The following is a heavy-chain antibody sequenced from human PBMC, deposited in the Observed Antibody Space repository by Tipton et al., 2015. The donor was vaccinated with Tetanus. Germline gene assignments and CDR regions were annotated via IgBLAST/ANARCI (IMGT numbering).Heavy chain of an antibody. V-gene: IGHV4-31*03. J-gene: IGHJ4*02. CDR1: GGSISSGGYY. CDR3: ARDPARGARGWNYLVC. Sequence: TLSLTCTVSGGSISSGGYYWSWIRQHPGKGLEWIGEIYHSGSTYYNPSLKSRVTISVDTTKNQVSLKLKSVTAAGTAVYYWARDPARGARGWNYLVCWGRGSVASVPS. CDR2: IYHSGST. D-gene: IGHD1-26*01.